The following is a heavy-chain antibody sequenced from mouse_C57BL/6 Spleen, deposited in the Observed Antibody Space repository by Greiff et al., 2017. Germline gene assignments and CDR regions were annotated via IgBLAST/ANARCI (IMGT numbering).Heavy chain of an antibody. J-gene: IGHJ2*01. CDR1: GYSITSGYY. Sequence: VQLKESGPGLVKPSQSLSLTCSVTGYSITSGYYWNWIRQFPGNKLEWMGYISYDGSNNYNPSLKNRISITRDTSKNQFFLKLNSVTTEDTATYYCARGGGSSWRGGYFDYWGQGTTLTVSS. D-gene: IGHD1-1*01. CDR2: ISYDGSN. V-gene: IGHV3-6*01. CDR3: ARGGGSSWRGGYFDY.